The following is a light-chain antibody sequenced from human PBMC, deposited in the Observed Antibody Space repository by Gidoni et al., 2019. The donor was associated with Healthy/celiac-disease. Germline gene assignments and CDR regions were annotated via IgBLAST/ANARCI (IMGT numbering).Light chain of an antibody. Sequence: QSVLTPPPSVSGAPGQRVTISCTGSSSNIGAGYDVHWYQQLPRTAPKLLIYGNSNRPSGVPDRFAGSKSGTSASLAITGLQAEDEADYYCQSYDSSLSGSVFGGGTKLTVL. CDR3: QSYDSSLSGSV. CDR1: SSNIGAGYD. V-gene: IGLV1-40*01. J-gene: IGLJ3*02. CDR2: GNS.